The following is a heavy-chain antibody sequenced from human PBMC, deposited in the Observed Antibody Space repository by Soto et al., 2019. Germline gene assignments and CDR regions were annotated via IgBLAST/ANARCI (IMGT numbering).Heavy chain of an antibody. CDR1: DGSFSGYY. Sequence: PSETLSLTCVVSDGSFSGYYWSWIRQPPGKGLEWIGDIDHSGTTHYNPSLESRLTISVATSKNHFSLSLSSVTAVDAGTYFCSRGRPPRYWGQGTLVTVSS. CDR3: SRGRPPRY. CDR2: IDHSGTT. V-gene: IGHV4-34*10. J-gene: IGHJ4*02.